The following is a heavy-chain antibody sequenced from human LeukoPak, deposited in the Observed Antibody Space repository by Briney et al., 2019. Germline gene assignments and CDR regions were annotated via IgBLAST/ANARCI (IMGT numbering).Heavy chain of an antibody. V-gene: IGHV5-51*01. CDR2: IYPGDPDT. CDR1: GYSFTSYW. Sequence: GESLKISCKGSGYSFTSYWIAWVRQMPGKGLGWLGIIYPGDPDTRYSPSFQGQVTISAEKSISTAYLEWSSLKASDTAMYCCARFGAGQQLYSWFDPWGQGTLVTVSS. CDR3: ARFGAGQQLYSWFDP. J-gene: IGHJ5*02. D-gene: IGHD6-13*01.